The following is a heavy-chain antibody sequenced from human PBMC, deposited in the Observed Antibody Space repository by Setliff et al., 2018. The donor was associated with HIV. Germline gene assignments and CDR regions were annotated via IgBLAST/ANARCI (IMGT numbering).Heavy chain of an antibody. V-gene: IGHV4-4*07. D-gene: IGHD3-10*01. CDR3: ARDAYGSQSYNKNWFDP. J-gene: IGHJ5*02. CDR2: IYISGST. CDR1: GASISSYY. Sequence: PSETLSLTCTVSGASISSYYWNWIRQPAGKGLEWIGRIYISGSTNYNPSLKSRVTMTTCNSTCTAYMELRSLRSDDTAIYFCARDAYGSQSYNKNWFDPWGQGTLVTVSS.